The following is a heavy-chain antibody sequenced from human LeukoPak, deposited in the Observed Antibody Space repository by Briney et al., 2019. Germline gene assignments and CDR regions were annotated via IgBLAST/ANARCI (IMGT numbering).Heavy chain of an antibody. J-gene: IGHJ4*01. D-gene: IGHD2-2*01. CDR1: GFTFSSYS. CDR2: ISSSSSTI. V-gene: IGHV3-48*04. CDR3: ASDGSTSFYYLDY. Sequence: PGGSLRLSCAASGFTFSSYSMNWVRQAPGKGLEWVSYISSSSSTIYYADSVKGRFTISRDNVKNSLYLQMNSLRAEDTAVYYCASDGSTSFYYLDYWGQGTLVTVSS.